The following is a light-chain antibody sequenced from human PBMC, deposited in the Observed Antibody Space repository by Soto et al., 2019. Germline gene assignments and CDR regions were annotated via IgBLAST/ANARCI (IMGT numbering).Light chain of an antibody. CDR2: GAS. CDR3: QPYKNWPPIT. Sequence: EIVMPQSPATLSVSPGERATLSCRASQSVSNNLAWYQQKSGQAPRLLIHGASKRATGIPARFSGSGSGTEFTLTISSLQSEDFAVYYCQPYKNWPPITFGQGTRLEIK. CDR1: QSVSNN. J-gene: IGKJ5*01. V-gene: IGKV3-15*01.